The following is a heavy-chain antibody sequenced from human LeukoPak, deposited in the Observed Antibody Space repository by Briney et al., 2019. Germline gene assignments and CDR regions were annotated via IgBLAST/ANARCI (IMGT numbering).Heavy chain of an antibody. CDR2: IKQDGSEK. D-gene: IGHD6-13*01. CDR1: GFTFSSYW. CDR3: ARYRSRDVYSSSWYGWGMDV. Sequence: GGSLRLSCAASGFTFSSYWMSWVRQAPGKGLEWVANIKQDGSEKYYVDSVKGRFTISRDNAKNSLYLQMNSLRAEDTAVYYCARYRSRDVYSSSWYGWGMDVWGQGTTVTVSS. V-gene: IGHV3-7*01. J-gene: IGHJ6*02.